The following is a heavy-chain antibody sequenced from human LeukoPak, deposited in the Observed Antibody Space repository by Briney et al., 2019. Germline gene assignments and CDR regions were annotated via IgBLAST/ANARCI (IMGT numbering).Heavy chain of an antibody. CDR1: GFTFSSYA. V-gene: IGHV3-74*01. CDR3: ASAEENYYYYYGMDV. Sequence: GGSLRLSCAASGFTFSSYAMSWVRQAPGKGLVWVSRINSDGSSTSYADSVKGRFTISRDNAKNSLYLQMNSLRAEDTAVYYCASAEENYYYYYGMDVWGQGTTVTVSS. J-gene: IGHJ6*02. D-gene: IGHD5-24*01. CDR2: INSDGSST.